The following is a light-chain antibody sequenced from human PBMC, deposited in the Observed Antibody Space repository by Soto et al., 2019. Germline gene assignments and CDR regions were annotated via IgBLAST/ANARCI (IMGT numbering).Light chain of an antibody. J-gene: IGLJ1*01. CDR2: GNI. CDR3: AAWDDSLNALV. V-gene: IGLV1-40*01. CDR1: SSNIGADYD. Sequence: QSVLTQPPSVSGAPGQRVTISCTGSSSNIGADYDVHWYQQRPGTAPKLLIFGNINRPSGVPDRFSGSKSGTSASLAITGLQSEDEADYYCAAWDDSLNALVFGTGTKVTVL.